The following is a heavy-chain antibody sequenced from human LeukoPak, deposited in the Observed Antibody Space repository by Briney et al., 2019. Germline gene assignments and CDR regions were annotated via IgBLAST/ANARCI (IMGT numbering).Heavy chain of an antibody. CDR3: ARDRAYPRDQFDY. V-gene: IGHV3-23*01. CDR1: GFTFSSYA. J-gene: IGHJ4*02. D-gene: IGHD2-2*01. CDR2: ISGSGGST. Sequence: GGSLRLSCAASGFTFSSYAMSWVRQAPGKGLEWVSAISGSGGSTYYADSVKGRFTISRDNSKNTVYLQTNSLRVEDTALYYCARDRAYPRDQFDYWGQGTLPPSPQ.